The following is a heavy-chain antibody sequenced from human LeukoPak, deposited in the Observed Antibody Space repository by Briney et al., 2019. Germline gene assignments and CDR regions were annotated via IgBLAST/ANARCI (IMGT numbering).Heavy chain of an antibody. J-gene: IGHJ4*02. CDR2: ISYDGSNK. D-gene: IGHD3/OR15-3a*01. CDR1: GFTFNNYV. V-gene: IGHV3-30*03. CDR3: ARDSGFSGTQRGEY. Sequence: WGSLRLSCAASGFTFNNYVMQWVRQVPGKGLGGVAVISYDGSNKYYLDSVKGRFTISRDNSKNTLYLQMTSLRAEDTAFYYCARDSGFSGTQRGEYWGQGTLVTVSS.